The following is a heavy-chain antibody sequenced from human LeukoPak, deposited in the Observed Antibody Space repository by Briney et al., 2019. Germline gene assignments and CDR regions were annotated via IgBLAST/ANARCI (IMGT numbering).Heavy chain of an antibody. V-gene: IGHV4-61*08. D-gene: IGHD3-3*01. CDR3: ARGPYTIFGVITPFDP. J-gene: IGHJ5*02. CDR2: INYSGST. Sequence: SQTLSLTCTVSGGSISSGGYYWSWIRQPPGKGLEWIGYINYSGSTNYNPSLKSRVTISVDTSQNQFSLKLSSVTAADTAVYYCARGPYTIFGVITPFDPWGQGTLVTVSS. CDR1: GGSISSGGYY.